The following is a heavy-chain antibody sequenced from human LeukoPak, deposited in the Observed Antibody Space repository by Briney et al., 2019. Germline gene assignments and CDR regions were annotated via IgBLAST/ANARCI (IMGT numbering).Heavy chain of an antibody. V-gene: IGHV3-23*01. CDR1: GFASRSYW. CDR2: ISGSGTIT. D-gene: IGHD1-26*01. Sequence: GGSLRLSCAASGFASRSYWMSWGRQAPGKGLEWVSAISGSGTITYYADSVKGRFTLSRDNSNNTLYLQMNSLRAEDTAIYYCAKGLGVGATASWFDPWGQGTLVTVSS. CDR3: AKGLGVGATASWFDP. J-gene: IGHJ5*02.